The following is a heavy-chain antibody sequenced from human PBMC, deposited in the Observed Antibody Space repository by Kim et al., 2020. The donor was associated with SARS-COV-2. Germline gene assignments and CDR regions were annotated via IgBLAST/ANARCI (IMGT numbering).Heavy chain of an antibody. V-gene: IGHV1-46*01. CDR1: GYTFTSNH. CDR2: ITPSGDIT. D-gene: IGHD2-21*02. Sequence: ASVKVSCKASGYTFTSNHMHWVRQAPGQGLEWMAMITPSGDITHYAQTFQGRPTLTTDTSTSTVYMELSSLRSEDTAVYFCVRDLSGAWTFDYWGQGTLVTVSS. J-gene: IGHJ4*02. CDR3: VRDLSGAWTFDY.